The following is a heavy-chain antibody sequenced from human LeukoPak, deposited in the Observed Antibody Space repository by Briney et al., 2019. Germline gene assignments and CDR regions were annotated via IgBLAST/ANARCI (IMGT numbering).Heavy chain of an antibody. V-gene: IGHV1-69*04. Sequence: ASVKVSCKATGGTFRSYAISWVRQAHGQGIEWMGRIIPILGIANYAQKFQGRVTITADKSTSTAYMELSSLRSEDTAVYYCARGPPSSSWYSPFDYWGQGTLVTVSS. CDR3: ARGPPSSSWYSPFDY. CDR1: GGTFRSYA. D-gene: IGHD6-13*01. J-gene: IGHJ4*02. CDR2: IIPILGIA.